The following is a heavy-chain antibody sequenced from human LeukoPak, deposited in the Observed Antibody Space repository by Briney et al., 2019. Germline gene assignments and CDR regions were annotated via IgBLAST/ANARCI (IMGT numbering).Heavy chain of an antibody. J-gene: IGHJ4*02. CDR2: VTDTGGNT. CDR1: GFTFSSYA. D-gene: IGHD2-15*01. Sequence: GSLRLSCAASGFTFSSYAMTWVRQAPVKGLEWLSVVTDTGGNTYHADSVKGRFTISRDNSKNTVYQEMNSLRVEDTAVYYCAKGTVRSCSGPSCYPLDSWGQGTLVTVSS. CDR3: AKGTVRSCSGPSCYPLDS. V-gene: IGHV3-23*01.